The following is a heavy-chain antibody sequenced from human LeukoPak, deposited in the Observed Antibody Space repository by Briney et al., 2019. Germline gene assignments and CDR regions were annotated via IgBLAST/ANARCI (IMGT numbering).Heavy chain of an antibody. CDR2: IWYDGSNK. J-gene: IGHJ6*02. D-gene: IGHD3-22*01. Sequence: GGSLRLSCAASGFTFNNYGMHWVRQAPGKRLEWVAIIWYDGSNKYYADSVKGRFTISRDNSKKTLYLQMNSLRAEDTAVYYCARGERITMIVVVIPDMDVWGQGTTVTVSS. CDR3: ARGERITMIVVVIPDMDV. V-gene: IGHV3-30*02. CDR1: GFTFNNYG.